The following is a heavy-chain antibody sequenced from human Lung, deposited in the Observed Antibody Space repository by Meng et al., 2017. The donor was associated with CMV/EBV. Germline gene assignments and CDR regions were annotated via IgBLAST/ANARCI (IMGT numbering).Heavy chain of an antibody. Sequence: SVKVSCKASGYKFTTYHLSWVRQAPGQGLEWMGWVSAYNGDTNYVQKFQGRVTMTADTSTSTAYMELRNLTSDDTAVYYCARRPVYDHHDYWGQGTLVTVSS. CDR3: ARRPVYDHHDY. J-gene: IGHJ4*02. CDR1: GYKFTTYH. D-gene: IGHD6-6*01. V-gene: IGHV1-18*04. CDR2: VSAYNGDT.